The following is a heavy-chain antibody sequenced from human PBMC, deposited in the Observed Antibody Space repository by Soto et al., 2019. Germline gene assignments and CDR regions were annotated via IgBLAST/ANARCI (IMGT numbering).Heavy chain of an antibody. J-gene: IGHJ4*02. V-gene: IGHV2-26*01. D-gene: IGHD6-19*01. CDR2: IFSNDEK. CDR1: GVSLSIARTG. Sequence: QVTLKESGPVLVKPTETLTLTCTVSGVSLSIARTGVTWIRQPPGKALEWLAHIFSNDEKSSRTSLKSRLTNSRDTSKSQVVLNMTNMDPVDTATYYCARTIGRGYSSGWSPGEFDYWGQGILVTVSS. CDR3: ARTIGRGYSSGWSPGEFDY.